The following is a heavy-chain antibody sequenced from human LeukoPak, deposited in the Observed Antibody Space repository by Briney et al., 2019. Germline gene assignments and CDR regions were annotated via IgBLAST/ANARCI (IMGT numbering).Heavy chain of an antibody. CDR2: ITGSGGFT. D-gene: IGHD2-15*01. J-gene: IGHJ6*02. Sequence: GGSLRLSCAASGFPFSTYAMNWVRQAPGKGLEWVSVITGSGGFTQYADSVKGRFTISRDNSKNTVYLQMNSLRAEDTAVYYCAREDSIVVVVAALKYYYYYGMDVWGQGTTVTVSS. V-gene: IGHV3-23*01. CDR1: GFPFSTYA. CDR3: AREDSIVVVVAALKYYYYYGMDV.